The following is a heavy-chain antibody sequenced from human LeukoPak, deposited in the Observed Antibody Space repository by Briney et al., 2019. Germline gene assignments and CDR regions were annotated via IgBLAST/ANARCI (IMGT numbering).Heavy chain of an antibody. V-gene: IGHV1-69*04. CDR2: NIPILGIA. CDR3: ARDLMATIVGEFVNWFDP. CDR1: GGTFSSYA. D-gene: IGHD5-24*01. J-gene: IGHJ5*02. Sequence: SVKVSCKASGGTFSSYAISWVRQAPGQGLEWMGRNIPILGIANYAQKFQGRVTITADKSTSTAYMELSSLRSEDTAVYYCARDLMATIVGEFVNWFDPWGQGTLVTVSS.